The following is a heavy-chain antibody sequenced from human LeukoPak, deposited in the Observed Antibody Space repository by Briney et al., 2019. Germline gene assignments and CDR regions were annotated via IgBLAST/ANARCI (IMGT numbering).Heavy chain of an antibody. CDR3: ARLQLWLQ. Sequence: PSETLSLTCTVSGGSISSSSYYWGWIRQPPGKGLEWIGTIYYSGSTYYNPSLKSRVTISVDTSKSQFSLKLSSVTAADTAVYYCARLQLWLQWGQGTLVTVSS. J-gene: IGHJ4*02. V-gene: IGHV4-39*01. CDR1: GGSISSSSYY. D-gene: IGHD5-18*01. CDR2: IYYSGST.